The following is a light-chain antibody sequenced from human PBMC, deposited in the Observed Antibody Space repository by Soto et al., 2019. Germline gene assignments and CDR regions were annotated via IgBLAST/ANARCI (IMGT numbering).Light chain of an antibody. CDR1: QSVLFSINQKNY. CDR2: WAS. J-gene: IGKJ1*01. V-gene: IGKV4-1*01. Sequence: DIVLTQSPDSVAVSLGERATINCKSSQSVLFSINQKNYLAWYHQKPGQPPKLLIYWASIRESGVPTRFSSSGSGTNFTLTISSLQAEDAAVYYCQQYSSTPPTFGLGTKVEVK. CDR3: QQYSSTPPT.